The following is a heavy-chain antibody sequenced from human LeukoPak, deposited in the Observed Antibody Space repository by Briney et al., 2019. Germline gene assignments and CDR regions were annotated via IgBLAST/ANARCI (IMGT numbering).Heavy chain of an antibody. V-gene: IGHV1-69*13. J-gene: IGHJ3*02. CDR2: IIPIFGTA. CDR1: GGTFSSYA. CDR3: AREPFGEGDAFDI. D-gene: IGHD3-10*01. Sequence: ASVKVSCKASGGTFSSYAISWVRQAPGQGLEWMGGIIPIFGTANYAQKFQGRVTITADESTSTAHMELSSLRSEDTAVYYCAREPFGEGDAFDIWGQGTMVTVSS.